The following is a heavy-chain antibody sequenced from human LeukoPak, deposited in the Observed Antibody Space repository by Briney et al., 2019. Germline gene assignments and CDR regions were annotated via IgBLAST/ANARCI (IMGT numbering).Heavy chain of an antibody. CDR1: GFTFSSYS. CDR2: ISSSSSTI. CDR3: ARDSTVTELDY. J-gene: IGHJ4*02. Sequence: GGSLRLSCAASGFTFSSYSMNWVRQAPGKGLEWVSYISSSSSTIYYADSVKGRFTISRDNAKNSLYLQMNSLGDEDTAVYYCARDSTVTELDYWGQGTLVTVSS. V-gene: IGHV3-48*02. D-gene: IGHD4-17*01.